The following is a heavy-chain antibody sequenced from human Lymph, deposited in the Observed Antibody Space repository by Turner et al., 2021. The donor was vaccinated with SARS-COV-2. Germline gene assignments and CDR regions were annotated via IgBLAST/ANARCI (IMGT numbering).Heavy chain of an antibody. CDR3: ARSRDLQSMVRGVDPFDY. J-gene: IGHJ4*02. CDR2: IHPNSGST. V-gene: IGHV1-2*02. Sequence: QVQLVQSGAEVKKPGASVKVSGKASGYTLTGYYMHWVQQTPGQGLEWMGWIHPNSGSTNYAQKFQGRVTMTRDTSISTAYMDLSRLRSDDTAMYYCARSRDLQSMVRGVDPFDYWGQGTLVTVSS. CDR1: GYTLTGYY. D-gene: IGHD3-10*01.